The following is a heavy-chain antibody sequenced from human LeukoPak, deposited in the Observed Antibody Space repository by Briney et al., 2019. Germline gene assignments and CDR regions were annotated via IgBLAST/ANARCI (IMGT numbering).Heavy chain of an antibody. J-gene: IGHJ4*02. D-gene: IGHD3-22*01. CDR1: GFTFSYYT. Sequence: GGSLRLSCAASGFTFSYYTMHWVRQAPGKGLEWVAIISYDGSNEYYADSVKGRFTISRDNSKNTLYLQMNSLRVEDTAVYYCARVLNYYDSSGYYFSYWGQGTLVTVSS. V-gene: IGHV3-30-3*01. CDR3: ARVLNYYDSSGYYFSY. CDR2: ISYDGSNE.